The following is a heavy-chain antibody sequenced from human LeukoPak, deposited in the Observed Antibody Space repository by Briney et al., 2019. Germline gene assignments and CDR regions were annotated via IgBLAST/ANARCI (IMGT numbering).Heavy chain of an antibody. J-gene: IGHJ4*02. CDR3: ARHPSYCGGDCYSGYYFDY. V-gene: IGHV3-21*01. CDR2: ISSSSSYI. D-gene: IGHD2-21*02. CDR1: GFTLSSYS. Sequence: GGSLRLSCAASGFTLSSYSMNWVRQAPGRGLEWVSSISSSSSYIYYAVSVKGRFTISRDNAENPLYLQMNNLRAEDTAVYYCARHPSYCGGDCYSGYYFDYWGQGTLVTVSS.